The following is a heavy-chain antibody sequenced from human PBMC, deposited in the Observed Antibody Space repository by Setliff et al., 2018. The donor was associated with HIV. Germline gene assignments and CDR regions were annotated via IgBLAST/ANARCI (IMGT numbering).Heavy chain of an antibody. D-gene: IGHD3-3*01. CDR2: IFSNDEK. CDR3: ARIAYSNFRSGYSFDY. CDR1: GSPLSDTRMG. V-gene: IGHV2-26*01. Sequence: SGPTLVNPTETLTLTCAVSGSPLSDTRMGVTWIRQSPGKALEWLAHIFSNDEKSYSTSLKNRVTISKDASKSQVVLTMTKVAPVDTGTYFCARIAYSNFRSGYSFDYWGLGTLVTVSS. J-gene: IGHJ4*02.